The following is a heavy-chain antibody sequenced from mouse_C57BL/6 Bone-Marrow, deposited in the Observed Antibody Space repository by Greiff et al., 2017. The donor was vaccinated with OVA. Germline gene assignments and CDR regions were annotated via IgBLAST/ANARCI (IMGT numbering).Heavy chain of an antibody. CDR2: ILPSIGRT. CDR1: DSEVFPIAY. D-gene: IGHD1-1*01. CDR3: ARPTCYYGGVYWYFDV. V-gene: IGHV15-2*01. Sequence: QVQLQQSGSELRSPGSSVKLSCKDFDSEVFPIAYMSWVRQKPGHGFEWIGGILPSIGRTIYGEKFEDKATLDADTLSNTAYLELNSLTSEDSAIYYGARPTCYYGGVYWYFDVWGTGTTVTVSS. J-gene: IGHJ1*03.